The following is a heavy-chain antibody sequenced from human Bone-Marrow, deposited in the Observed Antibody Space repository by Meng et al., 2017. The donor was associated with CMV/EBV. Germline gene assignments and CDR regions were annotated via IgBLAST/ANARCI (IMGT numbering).Heavy chain of an antibody. CDR3: ARAVGATTRWYFDL. CDR1: GFTCSSYA. V-gene: IGHV3-23*01. CDR2: ISGSGGST. J-gene: IGHJ2*01. D-gene: IGHD1-26*01. Sequence: ACGFTCSSYAMSWVRQAQGKGLEWVSAISGSGGSTYYADSVKGRFTISRDNSKNTLYLQMNSLRAEDTAVYYCARAVGATTRWYFDLWGRGTLVTVSS.